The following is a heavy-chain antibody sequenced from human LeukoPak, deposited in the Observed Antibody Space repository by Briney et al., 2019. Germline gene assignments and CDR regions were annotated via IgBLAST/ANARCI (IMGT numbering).Heavy chain of an antibody. Sequence: PSETLSLTCTVSGGSISSYYWSWIRQPPRKGLEWIGYIYYSGSTNYNPSLKSRVTISVDTSKNQFSLKLSSVTAADTAVYYCVRVAATTMDYWGQGTLVTVSS. D-gene: IGHD5-18*01. CDR2: IYYSGST. J-gene: IGHJ4*02. CDR3: VRVAATTMDY. CDR1: GGSISSYY. V-gene: IGHV4-59*01.